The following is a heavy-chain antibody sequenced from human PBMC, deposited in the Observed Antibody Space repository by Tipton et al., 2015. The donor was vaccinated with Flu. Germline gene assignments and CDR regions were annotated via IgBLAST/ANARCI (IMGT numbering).Heavy chain of an antibody. CDR2: ISSSSSYI. Sequence: LSLTCAASGFTFSSYSMNWVRQAPGKGLEWVSSISSSSSYIYYADSVKGRFTISRDNAKNSLYLQMNSLRAEDTAVYYCARDRLRWLQLIDYWGQGTLVTVSS. V-gene: IGHV3-21*01. CDR3: ARDRLRWLQLIDY. J-gene: IGHJ4*02. D-gene: IGHD5-24*01. CDR1: GFTFSSYS.